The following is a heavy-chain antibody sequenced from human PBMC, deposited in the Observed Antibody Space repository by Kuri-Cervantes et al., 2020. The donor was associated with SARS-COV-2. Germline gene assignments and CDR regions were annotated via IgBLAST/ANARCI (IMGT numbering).Heavy chain of an antibody. D-gene: IGHD1-26*01. J-gene: IGHJ4*02. CDR1: GFTFSSYS. CDR3: ARDQSGSYYFGYFDY. CDR2: ISSSSSYI. Sequence: GGSLRLSCAASGFTFSSYSMNWVRQAPGKGLRWVSSISSSSSYIYYADSVKGRFTISRDNAKNSLYLQMNSLRAEDTAVYYCARDQSGSYYFGYFDYWGQGTLVTVSS. V-gene: IGHV3-21*01.